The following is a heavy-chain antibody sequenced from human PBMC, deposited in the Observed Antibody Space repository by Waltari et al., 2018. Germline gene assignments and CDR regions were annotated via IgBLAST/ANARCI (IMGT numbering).Heavy chain of an antibody. J-gene: IGHJ5*02. D-gene: IGHD3-3*01. CDR3: ARKNGGIFRVLNDNNWFDP. CDR2: IYYSGST. V-gene: IGHV4-39*07. CDR1: GGSISSSSYY. Sequence: QLQLQESGPGLVKPSETLSLTCTVSGGSISSSSYYWGWIRQPPGKGLEWIGSIYYSGSTYYNPSLKSRVTISVDTSKNQFSLKVSSVTAADTAVYYCARKNGGIFRVLNDNNWFDPWGQGTLVTVSS.